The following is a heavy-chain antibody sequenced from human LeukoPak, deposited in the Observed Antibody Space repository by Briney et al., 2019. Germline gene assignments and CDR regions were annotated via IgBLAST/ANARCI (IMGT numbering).Heavy chain of an antibody. CDR2: IKQDGYEK. CDR3: ARDKIVGPTTLDY. V-gene: IGHV3-7*01. J-gene: IGHJ4*02. CDR1: GFTFSGYW. Sequence: GGSLRLSCAASGFTFSGYWMSWVRQTPEKGLEWVANIKQDGYEKYYVDSVKGRFTISRDNAKNSLYLQMNSLGADDTAIYYCARDKIVGPTTLDYWGQGTLVTVSS. D-gene: IGHD1-26*01.